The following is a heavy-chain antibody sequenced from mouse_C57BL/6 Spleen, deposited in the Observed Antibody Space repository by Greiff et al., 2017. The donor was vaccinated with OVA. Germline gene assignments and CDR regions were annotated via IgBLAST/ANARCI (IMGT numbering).Heavy chain of an antibody. D-gene: IGHD4-1*01. J-gene: IGHJ3*01. Sequence: EVQVVESGGGLVKPGGSLQLSCAASGFTFSDYGMHWVRQATEKGLAWVAYISSGSSTIYYADTVKGRFTISRDNAKNTRFLQMTSLRSEDTAMYYCARLGRAYWGQGTLVTVSA. V-gene: IGHV5-17*01. CDR1: GFTFSDYG. CDR2: ISSGSSTI. CDR3: ARLGRAY.